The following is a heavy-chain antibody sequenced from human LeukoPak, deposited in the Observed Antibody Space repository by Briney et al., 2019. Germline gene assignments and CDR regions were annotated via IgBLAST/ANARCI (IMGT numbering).Heavy chain of an antibody. CDR2: INWNGGGT. CDR1: GFIFDDYG. CDR3: ASIIDFWSGYYEDY. D-gene: IGHD3-3*01. J-gene: IGHJ4*02. V-gene: IGHV3-20*04. Sequence: GGSLRLSCAASGFIFDDYGMSWVRQAPGKGLEWVSGINWNGGGTGYSDSVKGRFTISRDNSKNTLYLQMNSLRAEDTAVYYCASIIDFWSGYYEDYWGQGTLVTVSS.